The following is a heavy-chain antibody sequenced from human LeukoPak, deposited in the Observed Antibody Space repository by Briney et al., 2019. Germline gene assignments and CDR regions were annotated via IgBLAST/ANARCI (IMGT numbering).Heavy chain of an antibody. CDR2: IYTSGST. CDR3: ARDAYAFWSGYFVY. J-gene: IGHJ4*02. CDR1: GGSISSYY. V-gene: IGHV4-4*07. D-gene: IGHD3-3*01. Sequence: PSETLSLTCTVSGGSISSYYWSWIRQPAGKGLEWIGRIYTSGSTNYNPSLKSRVTMSVDTSKNQFSLKLSSVTAADTAVYYCARDAYAFWSGYFVYWGQGTLVTVSS.